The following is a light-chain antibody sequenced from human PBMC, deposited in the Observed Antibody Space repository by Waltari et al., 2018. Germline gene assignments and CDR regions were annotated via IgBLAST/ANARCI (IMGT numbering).Light chain of an antibody. CDR3: CSYAGRYTFV. J-gene: IGLJ1*01. CDR1: ISYVGTHNY. Sequence: QSALTQPRSVSGSPGQSATIPCTATISYVGTHNYVSWYQQHPGKAPKLIIYEVTKRPSGVPDRLSGSKSGNTASLTISGLQAEDEADYYCCSYAGRYTFVFGTGTKVTVL. CDR2: EVT. V-gene: IGLV2-11*01.